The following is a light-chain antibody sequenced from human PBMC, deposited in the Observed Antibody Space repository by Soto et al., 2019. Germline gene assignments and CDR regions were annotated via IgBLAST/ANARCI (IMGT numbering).Light chain of an antibody. J-gene: IGKJ1*01. CDR3: QQYKSYSPRT. V-gene: IGKV1-5*01. CDR2: DAS. CDR1: QSISSW. Sequence: IQLTKSTSTLSASVGDRVTIACRASQSISSWLAWYQQKPGKAPDLLISDASRLESGVPSRFSGGGSGTEFTLTISDLQPDDFATYYCQQYKSYSPRTFGHGTKV.